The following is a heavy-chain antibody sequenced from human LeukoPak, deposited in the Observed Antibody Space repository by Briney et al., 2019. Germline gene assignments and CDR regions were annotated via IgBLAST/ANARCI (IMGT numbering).Heavy chain of an antibody. CDR1: GFTFSSYS. Sequence: GGSLRLSCAASGFTFSSYSMNWVRQAPGKGLEWVSSMSVSSGLIYYADSVKGRFTISRDNAKSPLYLQMNRLRVEDTAVYYCAREFAGSASGAGYWGQGTLVTVSS. CDR2: MSVSSGLI. D-gene: IGHD1-26*01. J-gene: IGHJ4*02. CDR3: AREFAGSASGAGY. V-gene: IGHV3-21*01.